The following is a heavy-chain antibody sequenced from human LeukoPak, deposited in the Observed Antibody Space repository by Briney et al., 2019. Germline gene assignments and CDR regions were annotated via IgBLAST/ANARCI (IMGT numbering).Heavy chain of an antibody. Sequence: SETLSLTCTVSVGSISSSSYYWGWIRQPPGKGLEWIGSIYYSGSTYYNPSLKSRVTISVDTSKNQFSLKLSSVTAADTAVYYCARRRHGGEYNWFDPWGQGTLVTVSS. D-gene: IGHD2-15*01. CDR1: VGSISSSSYY. CDR3: ARRRHGGEYNWFDP. J-gene: IGHJ5*02. CDR2: IYYSGST. V-gene: IGHV4-39*01.